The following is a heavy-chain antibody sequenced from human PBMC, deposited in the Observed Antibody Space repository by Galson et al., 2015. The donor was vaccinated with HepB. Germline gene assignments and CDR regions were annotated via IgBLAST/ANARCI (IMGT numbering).Heavy chain of an antibody. CDR1: GFTFSNHW. CDR3: ARENDRSGFYPTDC. V-gene: IGHV3-7*03. J-gene: IGHJ4*02. D-gene: IGHD3-22*01. Sequence: SLRLSCASSGFTFSNHWMSWVRQAPGKRPEWVANINQYGSVMYYVESVKGRFTISRDNAKNSLYLQMNSLRAEDTAVYFCARENDRSGFYPTDCWGQGTLVTVSS. CDR2: INQYGSVM.